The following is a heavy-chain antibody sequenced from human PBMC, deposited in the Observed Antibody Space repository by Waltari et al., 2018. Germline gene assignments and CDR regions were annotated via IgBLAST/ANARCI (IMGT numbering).Heavy chain of an antibody. Sequence: QVQLHESGPGLGKPSETLSLTCAVSGYPIGSGFYWGWIRQPPGKDLEWIGSVSHSGGTFYNPSLKSRVTISMDTSKNQFSLKLSSVTAADTAVYYCAREPGSSSWYGDAFDIWGQGTMVTVSS. CDR3: AREPGSSSWYGDAFDI. D-gene: IGHD6-13*01. CDR2: VSHSGGT. J-gene: IGHJ3*02. V-gene: IGHV4-38-2*02. CDR1: GYPIGSGFY.